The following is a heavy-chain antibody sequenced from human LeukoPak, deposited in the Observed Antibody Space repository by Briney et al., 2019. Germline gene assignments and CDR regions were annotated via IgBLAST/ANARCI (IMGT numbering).Heavy chain of an antibody. V-gene: IGHV3-21*01. CDR3: GRAFPPLRTSSAGDL. CDR1: GFTFSDCD. D-gene: IGHD3-16*01. J-gene: IGHJ4*02. CDR2: ISGLSSYT. Sequence: GGSLRLSCSASGFTFSDCDMNWVRQAPGKGLEWVSSISGLSSYTYYGESVKGRFSISRDNAKTSLYLQMNSLGAEDTATYYCGRAFPPLRTSSAGDLWGQGILVTVSS.